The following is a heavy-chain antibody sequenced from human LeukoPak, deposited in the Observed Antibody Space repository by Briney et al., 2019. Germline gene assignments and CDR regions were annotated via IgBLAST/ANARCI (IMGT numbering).Heavy chain of an antibody. J-gene: IGHJ4*02. V-gene: IGHV4-39*01. CDR1: GGSISSSSYY. D-gene: IGHD1-1*01. CDR3: ARHQRLDHKPGGLDY. CDR2: IYYSGST. Sequence: SETLSLTCTVSGGSISSSSYYWGWIRQPPGKGLEWIGSIYYSGSTYYNPSLKSRVTISVDTSKNQFSLKLSSVTAADTAVYYCARHQRLDHKPGGLDYWGQGTLVTVSS.